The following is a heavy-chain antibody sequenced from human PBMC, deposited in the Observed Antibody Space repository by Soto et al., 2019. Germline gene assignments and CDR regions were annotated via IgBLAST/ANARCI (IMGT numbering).Heavy chain of an antibody. CDR2: VYYPGST. CDR3: ARSVAVPGAHIDY. J-gene: IGHJ4*02. D-gene: IGHD6-19*01. Sequence: SETLSLTCSVSGGSISGSYWSWIRQSPGKGLEWLGYVYYPGSTNYSPSLRSRVSISVETSKNEFSLRLSSVTAADTAVYFCARSVAVPGAHIDYWGQGTKVTVSS. CDR1: GGSISGSY. V-gene: IGHV4-59*01.